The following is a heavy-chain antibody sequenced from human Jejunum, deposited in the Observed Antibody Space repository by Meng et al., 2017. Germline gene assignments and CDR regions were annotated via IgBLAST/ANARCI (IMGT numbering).Heavy chain of an antibody. J-gene: IGHJ3*02. CDR3: AIRALSTSYWAFDI. V-gene: IGHV3-23*01. CDR2: ININSGNI. CDR1: GFTSRTYA. Sequence: GESLKISCAASGFTSRTYAMTWVRQAPGKGLEWVSTININSGNIQYADSVKGRFTISRDSSQNTLYLQMNSLRAEDTALYYCAIRALSTSYWAFDIWGQGTMVTVSS. D-gene: IGHD5/OR15-5a*01.